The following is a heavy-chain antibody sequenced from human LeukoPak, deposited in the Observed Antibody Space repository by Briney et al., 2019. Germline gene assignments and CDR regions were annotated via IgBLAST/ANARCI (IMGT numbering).Heavy chain of an antibody. V-gene: IGHV4-59*08. D-gene: IGHD2-21*02. CDR2: IYYSGGT. J-gene: IGHJ2*01. CDR1: GGSISSYY. CDR3: ARYAQGGVIVVVTAIPTHWYFDL. Sequence: PSETLSLTCTVSGGSISSYYWSWVRQPPGKGLEWIGKIYYSGGTNHNPSLKSRVTISIDTSKNQFSLKVSSVTAADTAVYYCARYAQGGVIVVVTAIPTHWYFDLWGRGTLVTVSS.